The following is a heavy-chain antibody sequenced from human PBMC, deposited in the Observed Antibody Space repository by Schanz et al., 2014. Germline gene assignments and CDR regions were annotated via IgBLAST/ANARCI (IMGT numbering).Heavy chain of an antibody. Sequence: QVQLQESGPGLVKPSQTLSLTCTVSGGSIRSGTYYWSWIRQPAGRALEWVGRVFPNGITNYNPSLKSGVPITLDTTKNRFSLTLRSLAAADAAVYYCARDTTWRLDLWGRGTLVTVSS. D-gene: IGHD1-1*01. CDR1: GGSIRSGTYY. CDR3: ARDTTWRLDL. V-gene: IGHV4-61*02. J-gene: IGHJ2*01. CDR2: VFPNGIT.